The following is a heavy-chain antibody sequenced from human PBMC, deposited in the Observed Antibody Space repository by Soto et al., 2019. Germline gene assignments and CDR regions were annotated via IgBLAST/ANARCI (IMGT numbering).Heavy chain of an antibody. CDR1: GGSITGSNW. J-gene: IGHJ5*02. D-gene: IGHD3-3*01. Sequence: SETLSLTCAVSGGSITGSNWWSWVRQSPKKGLEWLGEIYHNGSTNYNPSLKSRVTISVDKSKNQFSLELRSVTAADTAVYYCARARGAIFGVVIRNWFDPWGQGTLVTVSS. CDR2: IYHNGST. CDR3: ARARGAIFGVVIRNWFDP. V-gene: IGHV4-4*02.